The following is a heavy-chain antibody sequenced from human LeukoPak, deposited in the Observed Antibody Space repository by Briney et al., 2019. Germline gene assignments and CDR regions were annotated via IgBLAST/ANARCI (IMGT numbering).Heavy chain of an antibody. D-gene: IGHD6-19*01. CDR2: IFSGGST. CDR1: GFTVSSNY. Sequence: GSLRLSCAASGFTVSSNYMSWVRQAPGKGLEWVSVIFSGGSTYYADSVKGRFTISRDNSKNTLYLQMNSLRAEDTAVYYCARGSVYSSGWGVNPYYYGMDVWGQGTTVTVSS. J-gene: IGHJ6*02. V-gene: IGHV3-66*01. CDR3: ARGSVYSSGWGVNPYYYGMDV.